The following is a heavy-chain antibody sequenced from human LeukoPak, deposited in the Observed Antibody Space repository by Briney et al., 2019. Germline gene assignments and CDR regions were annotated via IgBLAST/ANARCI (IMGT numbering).Heavy chain of an antibody. V-gene: IGHV1-3*01. Sequence: ASVKVSCKASGYTFIRNAVHWVRQAPGQRLEWMGWINVGIGKTKYSQKFQGRVTITRDTSASTAYMEVSSLRSEDTAVYYCARDSPLSPYDYWGQGTLVTVSS. D-gene: IGHD3-16*02. CDR1: GYTFIRNA. J-gene: IGHJ4*02. CDR3: ARDSPLSPYDY. CDR2: INVGIGKT.